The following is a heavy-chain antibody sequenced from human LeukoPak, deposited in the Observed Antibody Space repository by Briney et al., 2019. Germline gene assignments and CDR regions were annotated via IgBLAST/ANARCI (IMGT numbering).Heavy chain of an antibody. CDR1: GYTFTGYY. D-gene: IGHD5-18*01. CDR3: ARDVEDTAMVGGY. Sequence: ASVKVSCKASGYTFTGYYMHGVRQAPGQGLEWMGWINPNSGGTNYAQKFQGRVTMTRDTSISTAYMELSRLRSDDTAVYYCARDVEDTAMVGGYWGQGTLVTVSS. J-gene: IGHJ4*02. CDR2: INPNSGGT. V-gene: IGHV1-2*02.